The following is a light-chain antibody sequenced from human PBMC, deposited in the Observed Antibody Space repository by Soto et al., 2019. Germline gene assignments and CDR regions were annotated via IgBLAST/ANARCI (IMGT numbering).Light chain of an antibody. Sequence: EIVLTQSPGTLSLSPGESAILSCRASQSVGSSYLAWYQQKPGQAPRLLIYGVSTRATGIPDRFSGSGSGTDFTLAMSRLEPEDFGVYYCQQYGGSPRYTFGQGTKLEI. V-gene: IGKV3-20*01. CDR1: QSVGSSY. J-gene: IGKJ2*01. CDR2: GVS. CDR3: QQYGGSPRYT.